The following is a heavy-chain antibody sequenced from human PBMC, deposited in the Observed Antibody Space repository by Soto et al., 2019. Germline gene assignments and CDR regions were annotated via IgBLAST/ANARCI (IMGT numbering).Heavy chain of an antibody. V-gene: IGHV4-34*01. J-gene: IGHJ4*02. Sequence: QVQLQQWGAGLLKPSETLSLTCAVYGGSFTGYKWTWFRQSPGKGLEWIGEIDHTGSTNFNPSLQSRVTISVDTSKSQCSLGLLPVNAADTALHYCARGFMIRGYYWAQGTLVTVSS. CDR1: GGSFTGYK. D-gene: IGHD3-16*01. CDR2: IDHTGST. CDR3: ARGFMIRGYY.